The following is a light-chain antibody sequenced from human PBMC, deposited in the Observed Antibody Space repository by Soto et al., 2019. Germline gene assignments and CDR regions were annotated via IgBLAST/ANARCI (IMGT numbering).Light chain of an antibody. CDR1: QNISSY. CDR2: DVS. CDR3: KQRSHWLRT. V-gene: IGKV3-11*01. J-gene: IGKJ1*01. Sequence: EIVLTQSPATVSLSPGTRATLSCRASQNISSYLIWYQQKPGQAPRLLIYDVSNRATGIPARFSGSGSGTDFSLTCSSLEPEDFAVYYCKQRSHWLRTFGQGTKVDIK.